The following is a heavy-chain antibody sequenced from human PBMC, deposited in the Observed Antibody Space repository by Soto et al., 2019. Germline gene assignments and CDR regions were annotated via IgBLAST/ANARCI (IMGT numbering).Heavy chain of an antibody. Sequence: QVQLVQSGAEVKKPGASVTVSCKTSGYPLTDFYIHWVRQAPGQGLEWMAWINPHTGDTNTALKFQGRVTMTRDTSINTAFMELGSLRYEDTAVYYCARRETQFGEDAIDMWGQGTGVTVSS. CDR3: ARRETQFGEDAIDM. CDR1: GYPLTDFY. D-gene: IGHD3-10*01. V-gene: IGHV1-2*02. CDR2: INPHTGDT. J-gene: IGHJ3*02.